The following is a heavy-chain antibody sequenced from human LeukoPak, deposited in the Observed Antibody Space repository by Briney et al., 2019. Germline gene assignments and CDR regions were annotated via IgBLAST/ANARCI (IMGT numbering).Heavy chain of an antibody. CDR1: GFTFSSYA. CDR3: ANSVVGATPFDY. CDR2: ISGSGGST. D-gene: IGHD1-26*01. J-gene: IGHJ4*02. V-gene: IGHV3-23*01. Sequence: PGASLRLSCAASGFTFSSYAMSWVRQAPGKGLEWVSAISGSGGSTYYADSVKGRFTISRDNSKNTLYLQMNSLRAEDTAVYYCANSVVGATPFDYWGQGTLVTVSS.